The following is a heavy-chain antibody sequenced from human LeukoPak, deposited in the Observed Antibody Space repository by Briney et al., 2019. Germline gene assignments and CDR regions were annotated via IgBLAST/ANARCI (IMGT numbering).Heavy chain of an antibody. CDR1: GLTFSSYG. CDR3: AKDPSGIVGYFDY. Sequence: PGGSLRLSCAASGLTFSSYGMHWVRQAPGKGLEWVAVISYDGSNKYYADSVKGRFTISRDNSKNTLYLQMNSLRAEDTAVYYCAKDPSGIVGYFDYWGQGTLVTVSS. CDR2: ISYDGSNK. J-gene: IGHJ4*02. D-gene: IGHD2-15*01. V-gene: IGHV3-30*18.